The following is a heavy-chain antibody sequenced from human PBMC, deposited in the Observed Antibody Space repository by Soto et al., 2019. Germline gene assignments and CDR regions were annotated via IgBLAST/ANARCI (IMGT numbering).Heavy chain of an antibody. J-gene: IGHJ4*02. D-gene: IGHD3-16*02. V-gene: IGHV4-59*01. CDR1: GGSISSYY. CDR2: IYYSGST. CDR3: ARDSPDRGGITFGGVIV. Sequence: NPSETLSLTCTVSGGSISSYYWSWIRQPPGKGLEWIGYIYYSGSTNYNPSLKSRVTTSVDTSKNQFSLKLSSVTAADTAMYYCARDSPDRGGITFGGVIVWGQGTLVTVSS.